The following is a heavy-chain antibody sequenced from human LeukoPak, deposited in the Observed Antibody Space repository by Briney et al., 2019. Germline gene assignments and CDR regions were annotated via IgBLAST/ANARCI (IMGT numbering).Heavy chain of an antibody. CDR3: ARVVAARGADYYYYYYMDV. Sequence: TGESLRLSCAASGFTFSSYSMNWVRQAPGKGLEWVSSISSSSSYIYYADSVKGRFTISRDNAKNSLYLQMNSLRAEDTAVYYCARVVAARGADYYYYYYMDVWGKGTTVTVSS. D-gene: IGHD6-6*01. J-gene: IGHJ6*03. CDR1: GFTFSSYS. V-gene: IGHV3-21*01. CDR2: ISSSSSYI.